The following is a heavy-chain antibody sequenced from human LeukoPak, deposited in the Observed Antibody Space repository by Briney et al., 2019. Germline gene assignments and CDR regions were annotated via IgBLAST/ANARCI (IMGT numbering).Heavy chain of an antibody. CDR3: ARGGVNYYDSTSQILFDY. J-gene: IGHJ4*02. D-gene: IGHD3-22*01. V-gene: IGHV1-2*06. Sequence: ASVKVSCKASGYTFTGYYMHWVRQAPGQGLEWMGRINPNSGGTNCAQKFQGRVTMTRDTSISTAYMELSRLRSDDTAVYYCARGGVNYYDSTSQILFDYWGQGTLVTVSS. CDR1: GYTFTGYY. CDR2: INPNSGGT.